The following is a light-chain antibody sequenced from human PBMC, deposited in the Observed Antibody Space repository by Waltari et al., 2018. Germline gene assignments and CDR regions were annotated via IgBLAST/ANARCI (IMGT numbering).Light chain of an antibody. CDR2: GKE. CDR3: HSRNGRNNEVV. CDR1: SLRTYY. Sequence: SSDLTPGPAVSVASGQTGQITCQGDSLRTYYASWDQLKPGQAPVLVLFGKENRPSGIPDRFSGYSSGTTSSLTITGAQAEDEADYYCHSRNGRNNEVVFGGGTKLTVL. V-gene: IGLV3-19*01. J-gene: IGLJ3*02.